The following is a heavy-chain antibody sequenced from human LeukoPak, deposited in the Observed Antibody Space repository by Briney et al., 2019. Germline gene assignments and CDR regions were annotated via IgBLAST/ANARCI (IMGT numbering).Heavy chain of an antibody. J-gene: IGHJ4*02. CDR3: ARRLDYGDYLDY. D-gene: IGHD4-17*01. CDR2: ISSDSNYI. V-gene: IGHV3-21*01. CDR1: GFTFSSYS. Sequence: GGSLRLSCAASGFTFSSYSMNWVRQAPGKGLEWVSSISSDSNYIFYADSVQGRFTISRDNSKNTLYLQMNSLRAEDTAVYYCARRLDYGDYLDYWGQGTLVTVSS.